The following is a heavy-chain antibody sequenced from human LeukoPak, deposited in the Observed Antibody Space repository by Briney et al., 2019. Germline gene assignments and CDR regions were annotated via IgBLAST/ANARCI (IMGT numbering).Heavy chain of an antibody. CDR1: GFTFDDYA. CDR2: ISGSGGST. CDR3: AKNFGELLYDHFDY. Sequence: GGSLRLSCAASGFTFDDYAMHWVRQAPGKGLEWVSAISGSGGSTYYADSVKGRFTISRDNSKNTLYLQMNSLRAEDTAVYYCAKNFGELLYDHFDYWGQGTLVTVSS. D-gene: IGHD3-10*01. V-gene: IGHV3-23*01. J-gene: IGHJ4*02.